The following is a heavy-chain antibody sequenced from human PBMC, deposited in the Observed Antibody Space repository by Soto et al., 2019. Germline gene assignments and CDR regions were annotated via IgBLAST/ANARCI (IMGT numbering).Heavy chain of an antibody. CDR1: GGSFSGYY. CDR3: ERGRSVSRYFAWLLPPFGMDV. D-gene: IGHD3-9*01. Sequence: SETLSLTCAVYGGSFSGYYWSWIRQPPGKGLEWIGEINHSGSTNYNPSLKSRVTISVDTSKNQFSLKLSSVTAADTAVYYCERGRSVSRYFAWLLPPFGMDVWGQGTTVTVSS. V-gene: IGHV4-34*01. J-gene: IGHJ6*02. CDR2: INHSGST.